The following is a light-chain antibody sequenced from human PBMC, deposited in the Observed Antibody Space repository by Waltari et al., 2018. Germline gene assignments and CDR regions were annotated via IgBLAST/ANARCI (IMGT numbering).Light chain of an antibody. CDR2: KIA. CDR3: MQATQWPLT. J-gene: IGKJ1*01. Sequence: DVVMTTSSLFLPVTLGRPASIPCKPSQSLVHSDGKTYLYWFQQRPGQSPRRLIYKIATRDSGVPDRISGSGAGTDFTLKISRVEAEDVGVYYCMQATQWPLTFGQGTKVEIK. CDR1: QSLVHSDGKTY. V-gene: IGKV2-30*02.